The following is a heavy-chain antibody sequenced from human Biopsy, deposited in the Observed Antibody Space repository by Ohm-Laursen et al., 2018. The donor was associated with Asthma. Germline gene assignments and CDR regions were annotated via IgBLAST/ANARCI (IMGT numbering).Heavy chain of an antibody. CDR3: ARRITIFGVVQKDHGMDA. J-gene: IGHJ6*02. V-gene: IGHV4-39*01. CDR2: ISYRGKT. Sequence: TLSLTCMVSGGSMTPTSHYWDWIRQAPGKGLEWIGYISYRGKTSYNPSLKNRVTISRDTSKNQFSLRLTSVTAADTAVYFCARRITIFGVVQKDHGMDAWGQGTTVIVSS. D-gene: IGHD3-3*01. CDR1: GGSMTPTSHY.